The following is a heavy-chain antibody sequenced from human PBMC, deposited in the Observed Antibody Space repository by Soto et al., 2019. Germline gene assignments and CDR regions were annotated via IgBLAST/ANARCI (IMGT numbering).Heavy chain of an antibody. V-gene: IGHV4-34*02. J-gene: IGHJ4*02. D-gene: IGHD5-12*01. CDR3: AGNIVATISSFDY. CDR2: INHSGST. CDR1: GESFSGYY. Sequence: QVQLQQWGAGLLKPSETLSLTCAVYGESFSGYYWSWIRQPPGKGLEWIGEINHSGSTNYNPSLKSRVTMSGDTSKSQFSLKLSSVTAADTAMYYCAGNIVATISSFDYWGQGTLVTVSS.